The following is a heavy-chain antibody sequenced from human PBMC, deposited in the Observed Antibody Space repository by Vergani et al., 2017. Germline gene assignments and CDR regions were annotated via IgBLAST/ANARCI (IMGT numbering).Heavy chain of an antibody. CDR3: VRDVRVSRT. CDR1: GFTFSSYA. J-gene: IGHJ3*01. V-gene: IGHV3-21*01. Sequence: EVQLLESGGGLLQPGGSLRLSCAASGFTFSSYAMSWVRQAPGKGLEWVSSISCNNDDVYYADSVKGRFTISRDNAKNSLYRDMSSLRAEDTAVYYCVRDVRVSRTWGQGTLGAVSS. CDR2: ISCNNDDV.